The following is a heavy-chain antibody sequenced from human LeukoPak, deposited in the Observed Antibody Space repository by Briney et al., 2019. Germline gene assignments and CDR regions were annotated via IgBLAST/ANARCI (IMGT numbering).Heavy chain of an antibody. V-gene: IGHV3-48*03. CDR2: ISSSGSTI. Sequence: GGSLRLSCAASGFTFSSYEMNWVRQAPGKGLEWVSYISSSGSTIYYADPVKGRFTISRDNAKNSLYLQMNSLRAEDTAVYYCARNGYSYGYLSYGMDVWGQGTTVTVSS. J-gene: IGHJ6*02. CDR1: GFTFSSYE. D-gene: IGHD5-18*01. CDR3: ARNGYSYGYLSYGMDV.